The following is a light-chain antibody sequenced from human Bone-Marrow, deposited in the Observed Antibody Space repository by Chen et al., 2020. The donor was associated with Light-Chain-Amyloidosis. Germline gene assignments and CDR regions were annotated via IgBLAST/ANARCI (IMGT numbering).Light chain of an antibody. J-gene: IGLJ2*01. V-gene: IGLV3-25*03. CDR2: RDT. Sequence: LPPPLSGPVPPRATARLPCSGDDVPTKYAYGYRQKPGQAPVLVIHRDTERPSGISERVSGSSSGTTATLTISGVQAEDEADYHCQSADSSGTNEVIFGGGTKLTVL. CDR3: QSADSSGTNEVI. CDR1: DVPTKY.